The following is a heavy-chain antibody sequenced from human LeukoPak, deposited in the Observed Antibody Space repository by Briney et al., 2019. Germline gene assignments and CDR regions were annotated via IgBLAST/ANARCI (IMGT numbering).Heavy chain of an antibody. Sequence: SGGSLRLSCAASGFTFSDYYMSWIRQAPGKGLEWVANIKQDGSEKYYVDSVKGRFTISRDNAKNSLYLQMNSLRAEDTAVYYCAREIIWFGESYYFDYWGQGTLVTVSS. V-gene: IGHV3-7*01. CDR2: IKQDGSEK. CDR3: AREIIWFGESYYFDY. CDR1: GFTFSDYY. D-gene: IGHD3-10*01. J-gene: IGHJ4*02.